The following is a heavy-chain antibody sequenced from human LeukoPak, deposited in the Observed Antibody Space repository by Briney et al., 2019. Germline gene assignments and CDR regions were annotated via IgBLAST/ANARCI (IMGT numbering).Heavy chain of an antibody. CDR1: GGSISSYF. V-gene: IGHV4-59*01. J-gene: IGHJ4*02. Sequence: PSETLSLTCAVSGGSISSYFWHWIRQPPGKGLEWIGYMSYSGSTIYNPSLKSRVTISRDTPKNQFSLKLNSVTAADTAVYYCATNYFDSSGYYYGLGHWGQGALVTVSS. CDR2: MSYSGST. CDR3: ATNYFDSSGYYYGLGH. D-gene: IGHD3-22*01.